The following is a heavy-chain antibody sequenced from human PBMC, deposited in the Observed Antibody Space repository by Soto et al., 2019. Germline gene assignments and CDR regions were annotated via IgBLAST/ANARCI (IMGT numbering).Heavy chain of an antibody. Sequence: EVQLVESGGGLVKPGGSLRLSCAASGITFSKAWMNWVRQSPGKGLEWVGRIKSKSDGGTTDYAAPVKGRFTISRDDSKNTLCQQMNSLKTEDTAVYYCTTNFYSDYGMDVWGQGTTVTVSS. CDR3: TTNFYSDYGMDV. J-gene: IGHJ6*02. D-gene: IGHD4-4*01. CDR2: IKSKSDGGTT. CDR1: GITFSKAW. V-gene: IGHV3-15*01.